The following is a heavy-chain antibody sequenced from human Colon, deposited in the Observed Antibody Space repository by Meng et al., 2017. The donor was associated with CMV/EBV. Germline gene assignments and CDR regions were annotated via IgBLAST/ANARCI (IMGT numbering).Heavy chain of an antibody. V-gene: IGHV4-39*07. J-gene: IGHJ5*02. CDR2: IYSTARAT. D-gene: IGHD3-9*01. CDR3: ARAENFDGDGWFDP. CDR1: GGSISSSAYY. Sequence: GSLRLSCIVSGGSISSSAYYWGWVRQSPGKGLGWIGSIYSTARATYYTTSLKSRVTISVDTSKNQFSLKLSSVTAADTAVYYCARAENFDGDGWFDPWGQGTLVTVSS.